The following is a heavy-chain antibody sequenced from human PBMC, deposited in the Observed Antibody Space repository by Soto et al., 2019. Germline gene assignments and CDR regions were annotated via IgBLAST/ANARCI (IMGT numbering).Heavy chain of an antibody. V-gene: IGHV5-10-1*01. CDR2: IDPSDSRT. CDR3: SRRHGSSYDFDY. CDR1: GYTFTNHW. D-gene: IGHD5-18*01. J-gene: IGHJ4*02. Sequence: LGESLKISCNCSGYTFTNHWISWVRQKPGQGLEWMGRIDPSDSRTKYNPSFEGHVTISVDKSIGATFLQWSSLEASDTAVYYCSRRHGSSYDFDYWGQGTIVTVSS.